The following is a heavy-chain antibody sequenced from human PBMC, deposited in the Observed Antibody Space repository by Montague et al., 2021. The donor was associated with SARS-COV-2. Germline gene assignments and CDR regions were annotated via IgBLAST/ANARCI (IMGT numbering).Heavy chain of an antibody. Sequence: SETLSLTCAVYGGSFSGYYWNWIRQPPGKGLEWIGEINHSGSTNYNPSLESRVTISVDTSKNQFSLKLSSVTAADTAVYYCARDRARIVGARRYYYYGMDVWGQGTLVTVSS. CDR3: ARDRARIVGARRYYYYGMDV. CDR1: GGSFSGYY. D-gene: IGHD1-26*01. J-gene: IGHJ6*02. V-gene: IGHV4-34*01. CDR2: INHSGST.